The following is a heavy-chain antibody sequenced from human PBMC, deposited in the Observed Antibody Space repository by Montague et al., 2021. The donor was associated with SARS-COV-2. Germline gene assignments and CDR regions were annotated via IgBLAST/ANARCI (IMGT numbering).Heavy chain of an antibody. V-gene: IGHV4-4*02. Sequence: SETLSLTCAVSGGSISTSHWWSWVCQPPGKGLEWIGGIDERGSTNYSPSLKSRVTMSIDKSANQFSLKLASLTAADTAIYFCARDVRTSTWSIRGYGGNYYFDSWGQGTLVAVSS. D-gene: IGHD6-13*01. CDR2: IDERGST. J-gene: IGHJ4*02. CDR3: ARDVRTSTWSIRGYGGNYYFDS. CDR1: GGSISTSHW.